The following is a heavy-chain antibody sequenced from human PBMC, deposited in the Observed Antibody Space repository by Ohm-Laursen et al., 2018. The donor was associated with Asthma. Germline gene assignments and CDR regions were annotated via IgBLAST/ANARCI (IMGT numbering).Heavy chain of an antibody. D-gene: IGHD5-12*01. V-gene: IGHV3-11*05. CDR3: ARDPASGYDQYYYYGMDV. Sequence: SLRLSCTASGFTFSDYYMSWIRQAPGKGLEWVSSISSSSSYIYYADSVKGRFTISRDNAKNSLYLQMNSLRAEDTAVYYCARDPASGYDQYYYYGMDVWGQGTTVTVSS. J-gene: IGHJ6*02. CDR1: GFTFSDYY. CDR2: ISSSSSYI.